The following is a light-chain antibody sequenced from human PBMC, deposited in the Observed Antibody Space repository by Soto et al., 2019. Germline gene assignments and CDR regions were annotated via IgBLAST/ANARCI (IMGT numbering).Light chain of an antibody. Sequence: QSVLTQPPSVSGAPGQRVTISCTGSSSNIGAGYDVQWYQHLPGTAPKLLIYGNNNRPSGVPDRFSGSRSGTSASLAITGLQAEDEADYYCQAHDSSLSGWVFGGGTKLTVL. J-gene: IGLJ3*02. CDR3: QAHDSSLSGWV. CDR2: GNN. CDR1: SSNIGAGYD. V-gene: IGLV1-40*01.